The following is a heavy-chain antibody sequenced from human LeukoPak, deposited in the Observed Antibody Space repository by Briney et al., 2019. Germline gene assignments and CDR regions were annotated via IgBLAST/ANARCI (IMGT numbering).Heavy chain of an antibody. Sequence: EPSETLPLTCTVSGGSISSYYWSWIRQPAGKGLEWIGRIYTSGSTNYNPSLKSRVTMSVDTSKNQFSLKLSSVTAADTAVYYCALIAAAGPHIPGTYAFDIWGQGTMVTVSS. CDR3: ALIAAAGPHIPGTYAFDI. J-gene: IGHJ3*02. D-gene: IGHD6-13*01. V-gene: IGHV4-4*07. CDR2: IYTSGST. CDR1: GGSISSYY.